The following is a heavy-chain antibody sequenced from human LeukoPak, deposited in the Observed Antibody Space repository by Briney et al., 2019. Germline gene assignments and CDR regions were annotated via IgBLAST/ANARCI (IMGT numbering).Heavy chain of an antibody. Sequence: GGSLRLSCAASGFTFSSYWMSWVRQAPGKGLEWVANIKQDGSEKYYVDSVKGRFTISRDNAKNSLYLQMNSLRAEDTALYYCAKAVATRMVFDYWGQGTLVTVSS. V-gene: IGHV3-7*03. CDR2: IKQDGSEK. CDR1: GFTFSSYW. D-gene: IGHD5-12*01. CDR3: AKAVATRMVFDY. J-gene: IGHJ4*02.